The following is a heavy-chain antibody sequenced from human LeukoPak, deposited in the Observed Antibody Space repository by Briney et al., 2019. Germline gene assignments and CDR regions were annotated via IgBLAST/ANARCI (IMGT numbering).Heavy chain of an antibody. Sequence: GSLRLSCAASGFTFSSYWMHWVRQAPGKGLVWVSRINSDGSSTSYADSVKGRFTISRDNAKNTLYLQMNSLRAEDTAVYYCARKGIAAAGTLDYWGQGALVTVSS. CDR3: ARKGIAAAGTLDY. CDR1: GFTFSSYW. V-gene: IGHV3-74*01. D-gene: IGHD6-13*01. CDR2: INSDGSST. J-gene: IGHJ4*02.